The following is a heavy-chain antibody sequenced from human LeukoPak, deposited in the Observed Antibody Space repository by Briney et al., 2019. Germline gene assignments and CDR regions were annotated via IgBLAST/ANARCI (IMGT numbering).Heavy chain of an antibody. CDR2: ISGSGGST. V-gene: IGHV3-23*01. CDR3: ARGGAYEGSVNYGMDV. CDR1: GFTFNNYV. D-gene: IGHD3-22*01. J-gene: IGHJ6*02. Sequence: PGGSLRLSCAASGFTFNNYVMNWVRQTPGKGLEWVSGISGSGGSTYYADSVKGRFTISRDDSDNTLYLYMNSLRAEDTAVYYCARGGAYEGSVNYGMDVWGQGTTVTVSS.